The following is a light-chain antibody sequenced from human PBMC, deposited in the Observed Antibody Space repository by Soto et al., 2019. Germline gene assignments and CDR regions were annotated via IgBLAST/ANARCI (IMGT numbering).Light chain of an antibody. J-gene: IGLJ2*01. CDR3: CSHAGSHVI. Sequence: QSVLTQPASVSGSPGQSITISCTGTTSDVGTYKFVSWYQQHPGIPPKLMIYEVSERPSGVSNRFSGSKSGNTASLTISGLQAEDEADYYCCSHAGSHVIFGGGTKLTVL. CDR2: EVS. CDR1: TSDVGTYKF. V-gene: IGLV2-23*02.